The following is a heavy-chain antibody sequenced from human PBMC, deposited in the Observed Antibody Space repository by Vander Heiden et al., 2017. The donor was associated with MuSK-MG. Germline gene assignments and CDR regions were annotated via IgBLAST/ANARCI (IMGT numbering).Heavy chain of an antibody. D-gene: IGHD5-18*01. Sequence: EVQLVESGGGLIQPGGSLRLSCAASGFTVSNNYMRWVRQAPGKGLEWVSVIYSGGATYYADSGKGRLTISRDNSKNTLYLQMNNLRAEDTAVYYCARGGYSYGYMPYYFDYWGQGTLVTVSS. V-gene: IGHV3-53*01. CDR1: GFTVSNNY. CDR2: IYSGGAT. J-gene: IGHJ4*02. CDR3: ARGGYSYGYMPYYFDY.